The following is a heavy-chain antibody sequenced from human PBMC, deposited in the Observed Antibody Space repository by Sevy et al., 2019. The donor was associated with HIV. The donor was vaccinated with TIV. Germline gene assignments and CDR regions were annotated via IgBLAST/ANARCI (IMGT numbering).Heavy chain of an antibody. CDR2: FSFVCGKI. CDR3: AREGCSKPHDY. V-gene: IGHV3-23*01. D-gene: IGHD3-10*02. Sequence: GGSLRLSCAASGFTFSSYAMSWVRQPPGKGLEWVSTFSFVCGKINYADSVKGRCTISRANSKNTLYLQMHSLRAEDTAVYYCAREGCSKPHDYWGQGTLVTVSS. J-gene: IGHJ4*02. CDR1: GFTFSSYA.